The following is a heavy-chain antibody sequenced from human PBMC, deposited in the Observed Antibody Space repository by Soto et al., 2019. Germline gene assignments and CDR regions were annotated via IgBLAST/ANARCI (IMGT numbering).Heavy chain of an antibody. V-gene: IGHV4-39*01. CDR3: ARTRSGYYYVAFDY. J-gene: IGHJ4*02. CDR2: IYYSGST. Sequence: SETLSLTCTVSGGSISSSSYYWGWIRQPPGKGLEWIGSIYYSGSTYYNPSLKSRVTISVDTSKNQFSLKLSSVTAADTAVYYCARTRSGYYYVAFDYWGQGTLVTVS. D-gene: IGHD3-22*01. CDR1: GGSISSSSYY.